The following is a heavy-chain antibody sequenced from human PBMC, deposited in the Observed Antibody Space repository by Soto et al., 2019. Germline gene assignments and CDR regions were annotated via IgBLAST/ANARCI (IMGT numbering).Heavy chain of an antibody. D-gene: IGHD6-19*01. J-gene: IGHJ4*02. CDR2: IIPIFGTA. V-gene: IGHV1-69*13. CDR1: GGTFSSYA. CDR3: ARDLGYSSGWSSL. Sequence: SVKVSCKASGGTFSSYAISWVRQAPGQGLEWMGGIIPIFGTANYAQKFQGRVTITADESTSTAYMELSSLRSEDTAVYYRARDLGYSSGWSSLWGQGTLVTVSS.